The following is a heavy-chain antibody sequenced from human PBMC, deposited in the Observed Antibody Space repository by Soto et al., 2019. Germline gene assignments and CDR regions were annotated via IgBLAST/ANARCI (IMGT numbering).Heavy chain of an antibody. CDR3: ATPACAATWCSPSHNLDH. J-gene: IGHJ4*02. V-gene: IGHV1-69*09. CDR2: INPLSGIS. Sequence: QVQLVQSGAEVKKPESSVKVSCKTSGGTFVRHAISWVRQAPGQGPEWMGKINPLSGISNYAQKFQDRVTFTADTDSSTAYMELSSLRSDDTAVYYCATPACAATWCSPSHNLDHWGQGTLATVSS. D-gene: IGHD2-2*01. CDR1: GGTFVRHA.